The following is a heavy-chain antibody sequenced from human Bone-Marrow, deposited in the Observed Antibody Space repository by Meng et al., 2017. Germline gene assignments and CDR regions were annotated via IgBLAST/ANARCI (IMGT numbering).Heavy chain of an antibody. V-gene: IGHV4-34*01. CDR3: ARGRVFRRTIFGVVIFDY. CDR1: GGTFSGYY. CDR2: INHSGST. J-gene: IGHJ4*02. Sequence: LKPAVARSLACPVYGGTFSGYYWSWIRHSPGKVLEWIGEINHSGSTNYNPSLKSRVTISVDTAKIQFSLTLSSVTAADTAVYYCARGRVFRRTIFGVVIFDYWGQGTLVTVSS. D-gene: IGHD3-3*01.